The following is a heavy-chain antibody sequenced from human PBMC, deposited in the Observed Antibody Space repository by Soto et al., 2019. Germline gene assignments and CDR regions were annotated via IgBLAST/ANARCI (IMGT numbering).Heavy chain of an antibody. CDR3: ERDRGTDYYGSSGYRDVCCF. CDR1: GFTVSSKY. CDR2: IYSGGST. V-gene: IGHV3-66*01. D-gene: IGHD3-22*01. Sequence: GGSLRLSCGASGFTVSSKYMRWVRQSPGKGLEWVSVIYSGGSTYYADSVKGRFTISRDNSKNTQYLQMNSLRAEDTAVYYCERDRGTDYYGSSGYRDVCCFRGQGSTVTVSS. J-gene: IGHJ6*02.